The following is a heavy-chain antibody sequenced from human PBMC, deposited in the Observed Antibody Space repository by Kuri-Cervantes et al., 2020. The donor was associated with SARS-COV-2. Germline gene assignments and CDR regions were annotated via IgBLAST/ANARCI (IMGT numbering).Heavy chain of an antibody. CDR3: TRGGIAVAGSFDY. Sequence: LSLTCTASGFNFGDFAMAWFRQAPGKGMEWIGFIKSKTYYGTTKYAASVKARFTISRDDSKSIAYLQMNSLKTEDTAVYYCTRGGIAVAGSFDYWGQGTLVTVSS. V-gene: IGHV3-49*03. D-gene: IGHD6-19*01. J-gene: IGHJ4*02. CDR1: GFNFGDFA. CDR2: IKSKTYYGTT.